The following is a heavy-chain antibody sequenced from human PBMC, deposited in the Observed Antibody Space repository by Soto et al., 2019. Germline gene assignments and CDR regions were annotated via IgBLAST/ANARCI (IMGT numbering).Heavy chain of an antibody. D-gene: IGHD3-9*01. V-gene: IGHV3-21*01. Sequence: EVQLVESGGGLVKPGGSLRLTCAGSTFDFTHYTLSWVRQAPGKGLEWVSSISATNTYIFYADSVQGRFTISRDNAEKSVAPPMSSLRAEDTALYFFARRNSATGSMHFDHSGPGTLVNVSS. CDR1: TFDFTHYT. CDR2: ISATNTYI. J-gene: IGHJ4*01. CDR3: ARRNSATGSMHFDH.